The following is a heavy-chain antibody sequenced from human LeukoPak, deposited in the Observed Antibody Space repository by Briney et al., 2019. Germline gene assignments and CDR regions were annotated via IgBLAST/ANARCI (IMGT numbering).Heavy chain of an antibody. CDR3: ASLGGPSGQTI. D-gene: IGHD3-10*01. J-gene: IGHJ4*02. V-gene: IGHV1-69*13. CDR2: IIPIFGTA. CDR1: GYTFTSYY. Sequence: GASVKVSCKASGYTFTSYYMHWVRQAPGQGLEWMGGIIPIFGTANYAQKFQGRVTITADESTSTAYMELSSLRSEDTAVYYCASLGGPSGQTIWGQGTLVTVSS.